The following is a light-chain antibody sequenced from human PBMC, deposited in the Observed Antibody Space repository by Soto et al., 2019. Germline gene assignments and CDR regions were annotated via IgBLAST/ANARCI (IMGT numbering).Light chain of an antibody. J-gene: IGKJ4*01. CDR3: QQYNPGHT. CDR2: KAS. CDR1: QSISRW. Sequence: DIQMTQSPSTLSASVGDRVTITCRASQSISRWFAWYQQKPGKAPNLLISKASTLESGVPSRFSGSGSGAEFTLAISSLQPDDFATYYCQQYNPGHTFGGGTKVEIK. V-gene: IGKV1-5*03.